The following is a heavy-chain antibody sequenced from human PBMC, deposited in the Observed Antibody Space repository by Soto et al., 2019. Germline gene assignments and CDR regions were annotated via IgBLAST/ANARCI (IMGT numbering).Heavy chain of an antibody. CDR1: GFTFDDYA. D-gene: IGHD3-22*01. CDR2: ISWNSGSI. Sequence: PGGSLRLSCAASGFTFDDYAMHWVRQAPGKGLEWVSGISWNSGSIGYADSVKGRFTISRDNAKNSLYLQMNSLRAEDTALYYCAKADYYDSSGFTVRGAFDIWGQGTMVTVSS. J-gene: IGHJ3*02. V-gene: IGHV3-9*01. CDR3: AKADYYDSSGFTVRGAFDI.